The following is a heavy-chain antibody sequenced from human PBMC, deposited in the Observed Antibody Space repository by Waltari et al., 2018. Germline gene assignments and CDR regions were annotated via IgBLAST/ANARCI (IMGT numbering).Heavy chain of an antibody. CDR1: GYTFISNG. CDR2: VSGDDGNT. Sequence: VKLVQSGGEVKKPGASVKVSCKASGYTFISNGISWVRQAPGQGLEWVGWVSGDDGNTKYARKFQGRVSLTADTATNTAYMELTSLTADDTAVYYCAHSDYRSSWYTMDVWGQGTTVSVSS. V-gene: IGHV1-18*01. D-gene: IGHD6-13*01. J-gene: IGHJ6*02. CDR3: AHSDYRSSWYTMDV.